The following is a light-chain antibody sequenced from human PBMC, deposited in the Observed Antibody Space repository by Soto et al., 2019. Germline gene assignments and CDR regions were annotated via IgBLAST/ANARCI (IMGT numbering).Light chain of an antibody. CDR2: EVT. J-gene: IGLJ1*01. CDR1: SNDVGGYDY. V-gene: IGLV2-14*01. Sequence: QSVLTQPASVSGSPGLSITISCTGTSNDVGGYDYVSWYRQHPDRAPRLLIYEVTNRPSGISDRFSGSRSGNTASLTISGLQAEDEADYYCVSYTTSASYVFGTGTKVTVL. CDR3: VSYTTSASYV.